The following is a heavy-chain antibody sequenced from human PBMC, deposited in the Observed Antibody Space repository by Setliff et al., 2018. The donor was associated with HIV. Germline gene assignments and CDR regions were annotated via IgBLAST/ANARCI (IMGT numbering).Heavy chain of an antibody. CDR1: GFLFNRYS. D-gene: IGHD5-18*01. Sequence: GGSLRLSCSASGFLFNRYSLNWVRQAPGRGPEWVASISNSSRYYWVKARYGDSVRGRFTISGDYAKNSVYLQMNSLRVEDSAVYYCAKKGDSNSYGWIDYWGQGTLVT. J-gene: IGHJ4*02. CDR2: ISNSSRYY. CDR3: AKKGDSNSYGWIDY. V-gene: IGHV3-21*01.